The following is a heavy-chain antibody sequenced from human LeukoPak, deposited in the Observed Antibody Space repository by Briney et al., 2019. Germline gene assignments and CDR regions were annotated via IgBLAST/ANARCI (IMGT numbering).Heavy chain of an antibody. V-gene: IGHV1-2*02. CDR3: AGEKVEGANWFDP. Sequence: GASVKVSCKASGYTFTGYYMHWVRQAPGQGLEWMGWINSNSGGTNYAQKFQGRVTMTRDTSISTVYMELSRLRSDDTAVYYCAGEKVEGANWFDPWGQGTLVTVFS. CDR1: GYTFTGYY. J-gene: IGHJ5*02. CDR2: INSNSGGT. D-gene: IGHD2-15*01.